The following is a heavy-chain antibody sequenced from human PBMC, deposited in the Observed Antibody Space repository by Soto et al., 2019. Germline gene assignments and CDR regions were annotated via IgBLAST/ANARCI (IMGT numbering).Heavy chain of an antibody. J-gene: IGHJ6*02. D-gene: IGHD3-10*01. CDR1: GRSFSIDG. V-gene: IGHV1-69*06. Sequence: VKVSCKASGRSFSIDGVSWVRQAPGQGLEWMGGIIPVFGNTKYVQRFQGRLTITADKSTSTVYTEMSSLSSEDTAVYFCARGQYYSSGSAATSYFYFGIDVWGQGTTVTAP. CDR2: IIPVFGNT. CDR3: ARGQYYSSGSAATSYFYFGIDV.